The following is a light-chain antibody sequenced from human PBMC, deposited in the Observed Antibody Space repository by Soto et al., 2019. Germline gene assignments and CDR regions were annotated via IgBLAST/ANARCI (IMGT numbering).Light chain of an antibody. CDR3: QQYNSWRS. CDR1: QSVSSN. V-gene: IGKV3-15*01. J-gene: IGKJ1*01. Sequence: EIVLTQSPATLSVSPGEGATLSCRASQSVSSNLAWYQQKRGQAPRLLIYGESTRATGIPARFSGSGSGTDFTLTISSLQSEDFAVYYCQQYNSWRSFGQGTKVESK. CDR2: GES.